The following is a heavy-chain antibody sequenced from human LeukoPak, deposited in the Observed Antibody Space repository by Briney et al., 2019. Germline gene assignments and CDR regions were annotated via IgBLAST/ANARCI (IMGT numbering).Heavy chain of an antibody. CDR3: ARQEYYYGMDV. CDR1: GGSIKSNNW. V-gene: IGHV4-4*02. J-gene: IGHJ6*02. Sequence: SGTLSLTCAVSGGSIKSNNWWSWVRQPPGKGLEWIGEIYHSGSTNYNPSLESRVTVSVDKSKNQFSLDLSSVTAADTAVYYCARQEYYYGMDVWGQGTTVTVSS. CDR2: IYHSGST.